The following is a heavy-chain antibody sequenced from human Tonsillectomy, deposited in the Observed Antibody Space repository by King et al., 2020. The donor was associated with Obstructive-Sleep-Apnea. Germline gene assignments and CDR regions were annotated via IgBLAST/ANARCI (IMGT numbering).Heavy chain of an antibody. CDR2: ISAYNGNR. D-gene: IGHD3-10*01. CDR1: GYTFTSYG. CDR3: TTSSAYDSGTYYAH. Sequence: VQLVESGAEMKKPGASVKVSCKASGYTFTSYGVTWVRKAPGQGLEWMGWISAYNGNRDYAQNLLGKVTMTSDTSTITAYMELTSLRSDDTAIYYCTTSSAYDSGTYYAHWGQGTLVSVSS. V-gene: IGHV1-18*01. J-gene: IGHJ4*02.